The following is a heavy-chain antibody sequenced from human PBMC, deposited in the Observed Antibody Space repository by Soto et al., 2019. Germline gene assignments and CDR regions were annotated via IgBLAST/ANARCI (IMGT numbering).Heavy chain of an antibody. CDR3: AREVVTETTLGYFDY. J-gene: IGHJ4*02. D-gene: IGHD2-21*02. CDR2: IIPFIGTP. CDR1: GGTFSNDA. V-gene: IGHV1-69*01. Sequence: QVHLVQSGAEVKKSGSPVRVSCTASGGTFSNDAISWVRQAPGQGLEWLGRIIPFIGTPDYSQRFQGRLTITADESTGTAYMDLRSLRSDDTAVYYCAREVVTETTLGYFDYWGQGTLVTVS.